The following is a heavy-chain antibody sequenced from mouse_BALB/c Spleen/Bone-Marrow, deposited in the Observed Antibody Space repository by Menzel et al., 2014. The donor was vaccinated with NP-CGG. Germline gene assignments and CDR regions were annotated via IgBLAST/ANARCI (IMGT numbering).Heavy chain of an antibody. CDR2: INPGSGGT. Sequence: QVQLKESGAELVRPGTSVKVSCKASGYAFTNYLIEWVKQRPGQGLGWIGVINPGSGGTNYNEKFKGKATLTADKSSSTAYMQLSSLTSDDSAVYFCARSRTGFAYWGQGTLVTVSA. V-gene: IGHV1-54*03. CDR3: ARSRTGFAY. J-gene: IGHJ3*01. CDR1: GYAFTNYL.